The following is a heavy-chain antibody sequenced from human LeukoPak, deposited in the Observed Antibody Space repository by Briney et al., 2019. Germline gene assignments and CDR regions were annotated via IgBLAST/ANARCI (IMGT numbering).Heavy chain of an antibody. CDR3: ARGDRRDGYRFES. Sequence: SETLSLTCTVSGDSISSYYWSWIRQPPGKGLEWIAYIHNGETTNYNPSLKSRVTISVDTSKNQFSLNVRSVTAADTALYFCARGDRRDGYRFESWCRGTLVTVSP. V-gene: IGHV4-59*01. J-gene: IGHJ4*02. CDR1: GDSISSYY. CDR2: IHNGETT. D-gene: IGHD5-24*01.